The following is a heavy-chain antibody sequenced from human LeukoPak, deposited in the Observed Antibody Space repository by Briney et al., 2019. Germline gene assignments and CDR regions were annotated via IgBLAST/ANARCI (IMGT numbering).Heavy chain of an antibody. CDR3: ARHGPVNYDILTGYYTPYWYLDL. Sequence: SETLSLTCTVSGGSISSSSYYWGWIRQPPGKGLEWIGSIYYSGSTYYNPSLKSRVTISVDTSKNQFSLKLSSVTAADTAVYYCARHGPVNYDILTGYYTPYWYLDLWGRGTLVTVSS. V-gene: IGHV4-39*01. J-gene: IGHJ2*01. CDR1: GGSISSSSYY. D-gene: IGHD3-9*01. CDR2: IYYSGST.